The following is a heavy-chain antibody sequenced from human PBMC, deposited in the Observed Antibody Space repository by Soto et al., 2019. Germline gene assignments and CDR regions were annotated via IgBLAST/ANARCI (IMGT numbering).Heavy chain of an antibody. D-gene: IGHD3-10*01. J-gene: IGHJ6*02. Sequence: SETLSLTCAASGESFSDFYWNWIRQPPGKGLEWIGEINHSGHTSYNPSLKSRVTISVDTSKNQFSLKLSSVTAADTAVYYCARGLRYYGSGSLYGLDVWGQGTTVTVSS. CDR2: INHSGHT. V-gene: IGHV4-34*01. CDR3: ARGLRYYGSGSLYGLDV. CDR1: GESFSDFY.